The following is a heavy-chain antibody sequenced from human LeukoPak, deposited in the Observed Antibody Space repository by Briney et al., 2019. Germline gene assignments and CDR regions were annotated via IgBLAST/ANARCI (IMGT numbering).Heavy chain of an antibody. CDR2: ISGSGTNT. D-gene: IGHD3-10*01. J-gene: IGHJ4*02. CDR3: AKGSTSFDY. Sequence: PGGSLKLSWAASGLTFSRYAMNWVRQAPGKGLEWVSGISGSGTNTYYADSVKGRFTISRDNSMNTLYLQMNSLRVEDTAVYYCAKGSTSFDYWGQGTRVTVSS. CDR1: GLTFSRYA. V-gene: IGHV3-23*01.